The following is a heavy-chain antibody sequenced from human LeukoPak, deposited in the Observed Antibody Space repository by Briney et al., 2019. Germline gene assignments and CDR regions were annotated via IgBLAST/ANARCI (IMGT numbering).Heavy chain of an antibody. CDR2: VNRDGSET. CDR3: ARNNGMDV. CDR1: GFSLSNHW. V-gene: IGHV3-7*03. Sequence: GGSLRLSCAASGFSLSNHWMTWVRQVPGRGPEWVANVNRDGSETYYLDSVKGRFTISKDNAKNSLYLQMNSLRAEDTALYHCARNNGMDVWGQGTTVIVSS. J-gene: IGHJ6*02.